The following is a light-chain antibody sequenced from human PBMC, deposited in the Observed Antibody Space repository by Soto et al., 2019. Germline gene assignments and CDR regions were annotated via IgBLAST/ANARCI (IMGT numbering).Light chain of an antibody. CDR3: QQSYSTPPWT. CDR1: QTISTS. CDR2: RAS. Sequence: DIQMTQSPSSLSASVGDRVTISCRASQTISTSLNWYQQKPGTAPRLLIYRASSVKSGVPPRFSGSGSGRDFTLTISSLQPEDFATYFCQQSYSTPPWTFGQGTKVDIK. V-gene: IGKV1-39*01. J-gene: IGKJ1*01.